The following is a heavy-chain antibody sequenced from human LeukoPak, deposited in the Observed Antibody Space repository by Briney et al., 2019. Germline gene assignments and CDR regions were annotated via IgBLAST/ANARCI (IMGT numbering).Heavy chain of an antibody. V-gene: IGHV1-8*02. CDR3: ATDLAPPRRWEQLGYFQH. D-gene: IGHD1-26*01. Sequence: GASVKVSCKASGYTFTSYDINWVRQATGQGLEWMGWMNPNSGNTGYAQKFQGRVTMTEDTSTDTAYMELSSLRSEDTAVYYCATDLAPPRRWEQLGYFQHWGQGTLVTVSS. CDR2: MNPNSGNT. J-gene: IGHJ1*01. CDR1: GYTFTSYD.